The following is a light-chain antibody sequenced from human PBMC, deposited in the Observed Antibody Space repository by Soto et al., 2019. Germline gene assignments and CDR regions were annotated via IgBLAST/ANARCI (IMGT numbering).Light chain of an antibody. CDR1: QSISSW. V-gene: IGKV1-5*03. J-gene: IGKJ1*01. Sequence: DIQMTQSPSTLSASVGDRVTITCRASQSISSWLAWYQQKPGKAPNLLIYKASSLESGVPSRFSGSGSGTDFTLTISSLQPDDFATYYCQQYISFPVTFGQGTKVEIK. CDR2: KAS. CDR3: QQYISFPVT.